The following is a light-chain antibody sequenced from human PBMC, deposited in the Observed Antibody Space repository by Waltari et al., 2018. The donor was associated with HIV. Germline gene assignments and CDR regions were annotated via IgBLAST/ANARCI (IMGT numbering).Light chain of an antibody. CDR1: QSVIRN. V-gene: IGKV3-11*01. Sequence: EIVMTQSPATLSVSPGERATLSCRASQSVIRNLAWYQQKPGQAPRLLIYDAFKRATDIPDRFSGSGSGADFTLTISSLEPEDFAVYYCQHRSNWPPSTFGQGTKLEIK. J-gene: IGKJ2*02. CDR2: DAF. CDR3: QHRSNWPPST.